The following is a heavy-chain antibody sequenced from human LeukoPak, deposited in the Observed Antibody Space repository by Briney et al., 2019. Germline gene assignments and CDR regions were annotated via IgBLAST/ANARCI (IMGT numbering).Heavy chain of an antibody. D-gene: IGHD5-24*01. CDR3: ARESCVEDFDY. V-gene: IGHV3-48*03. CDR1: RFTFSVYD. J-gene: IGHJ4*02. CDR2: ISSSGSTI. Sequence: GRSLRLSCAASRFTFSVYDMTWVRQAPGKGLEWVSHISSSGSTIYYADSVKGRFTISRDNAKNSLYLQMNSLRAEDTAVYYCARESCVEDFDYWGQGTLVTVSS.